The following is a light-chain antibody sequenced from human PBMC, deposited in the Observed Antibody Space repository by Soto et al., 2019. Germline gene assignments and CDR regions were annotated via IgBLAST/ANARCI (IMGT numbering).Light chain of an antibody. Sequence: QSVLTQPPSVYGAPGQRVTISCTGSSSNIGAGYDVHWYQQLPGTAPKLLIYGNSNRPSGVPDRFSGSKSGTSASLAIPGLQSEDEAEYYCQFYDISLSGSDVCGTGIKHTAL. J-gene: IGLJ1*01. V-gene: IGLV1-40*01. CDR2: GNS. CDR1: SSNIGAGYD. CDR3: QFYDISLSGSDV.